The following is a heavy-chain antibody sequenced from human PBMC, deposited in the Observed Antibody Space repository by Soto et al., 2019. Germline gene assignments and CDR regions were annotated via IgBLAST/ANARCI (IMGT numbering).Heavy chain of an antibody. CDR3: AREKPDYSNYGMDV. D-gene: IGHD4-4*01. CDR2: ISYDGSNK. J-gene: IGHJ6*02. CDR1: GFTFSSYA. V-gene: IGHV3-30-3*01. Sequence: QVQLVESGGGVVQPGRSLRLSCAASGFTFSSYAMHWVRQAPGKGLEWVAVISYDGSNKYYADSVKGRFTISRDNSKNTLYLQMNSLRAEDTAVYYCAREKPDYSNYGMDVWGQGTTVTVSS.